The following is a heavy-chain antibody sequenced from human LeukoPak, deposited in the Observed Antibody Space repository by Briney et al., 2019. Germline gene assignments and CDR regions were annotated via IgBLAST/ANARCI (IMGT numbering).Heavy chain of an antibody. Sequence: GGSLRLSCAASGFTFSSYAMSWVRQAPGKGLEWVSAISGSGGSTYYADSVKGRFTISRDNSKNTLYLQMNSLRAEDTAVYYCAKEPARVVQVYNWFDPWGQGTLVTVSS. J-gene: IGHJ5*02. CDR2: ISGSGGST. CDR3: AKEPARVVQVYNWFDP. D-gene: IGHD3-3*01. V-gene: IGHV3-23*01. CDR1: GFTFSSYA.